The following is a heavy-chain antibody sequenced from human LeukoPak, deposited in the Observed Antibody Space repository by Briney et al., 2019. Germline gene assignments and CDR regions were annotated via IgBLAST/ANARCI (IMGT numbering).Heavy chain of an antibody. CDR2: IKEDGSEK. V-gene: IGHV3-7*02. Sequence: PGGSLRLSCAAFGFTFNKYWMTWVRQAPGKGLQWVAHIKEDGSEKYYADSVKGRFTISRDNSKNTLYLQMDSLRAEDTAVYYCARGRSDSDSWSDYWGQGTLVTVSS. J-gene: IGHJ4*02. D-gene: IGHD2-15*01. CDR1: GFTFNKYW. CDR3: ARGRSDSDSWSDY.